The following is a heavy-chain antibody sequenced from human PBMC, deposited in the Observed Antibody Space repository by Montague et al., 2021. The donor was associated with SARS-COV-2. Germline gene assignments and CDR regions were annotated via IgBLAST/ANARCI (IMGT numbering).Heavy chain of an antibody. D-gene: IGHD3-3*01. CDR3: ARRITIYAFDI. CDR2: IYWDDDK. V-gene: IGHV2-5*02. Sequence: VKPTQTLTLTCTFSGFSLSTSGVGVGWIRQPPGKALEWLALIYWDDDKRYSPSLKSRLTITKDTSKNQVVRTMTNMDPVDTATYYCARRITIYAFDIWGQGTMVTVSS. CDR1: GFSLSTSGVG. J-gene: IGHJ3*02.